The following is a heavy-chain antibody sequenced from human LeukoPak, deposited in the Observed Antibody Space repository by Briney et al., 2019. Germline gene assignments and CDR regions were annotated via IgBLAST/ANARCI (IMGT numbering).Heavy chain of an antibody. D-gene: IGHD6-19*01. V-gene: IGHV4-38-2*02. CDR2: IYHSGST. CDR1: GGSISSYY. Sequence: PSETLSLTCTVSGGSISSYYWGWIRQPPGKGLEWIGSIYHSGSTYYNPSLKSRVTISVDTSKNQFSLKLSSVTAADTAVYYCANIAVAGRENYYYYYYMDVWGKGTTVTVSS. J-gene: IGHJ6*03. CDR3: ANIAVAGRENYYYYYYMDV.